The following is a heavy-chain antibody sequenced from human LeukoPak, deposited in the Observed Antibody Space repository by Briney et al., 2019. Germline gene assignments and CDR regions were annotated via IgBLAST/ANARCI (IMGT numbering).Heavy chain of an antibody. CDR1: GGSFSGYY. J-gene: IGHJ4*02. V-gene: IGHV4-34*01. CDR3: ARDRSIVGATFRDY. D-gene: IGHD1-26*01. Sequence: PSETLSLTCAVYGGSFSGYYWSWIRQPPGKGLEWIGEINHSGSTNYNPSLKSRVTISVDTSKNQFSLKLSSVTAADTAVYYCARDRSIVGATFRDYRGQGTLVTVSS. CDR2: INHSGST.